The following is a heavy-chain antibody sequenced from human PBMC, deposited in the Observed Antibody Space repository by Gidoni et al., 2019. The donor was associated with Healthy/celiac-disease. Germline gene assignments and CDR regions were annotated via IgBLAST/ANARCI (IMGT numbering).Heavy chain of an antibody. CDR1: GFPFSSYG. CDR2: ISYDGSNK. CDR3: ARGTMDTAMGVDY. V-gene: IGHV3-30*03. D-gene: IGHD5-18*01. J-gene: IGHJ4*02. Sequence: QVQLVESGGGVVQPGRSLRLSCAASGFPFSSYGMHWVRQAPGKGLEWVAVISYDGSNKYYADSVKGRFTISRDNSKNTLYLQRNSLRAEDTAVYYCARGTMDTAMGVDYWGQGTLVTVSS.